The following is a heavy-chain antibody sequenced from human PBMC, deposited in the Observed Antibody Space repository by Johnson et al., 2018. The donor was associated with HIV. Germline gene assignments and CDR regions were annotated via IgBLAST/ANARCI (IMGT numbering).Heavy chain of an antibody. CDR2: ISYDGKNK. J-gene: IGHJ3*01. CDR1: GFTFSSYG. V-gene: IGHV3-30*18. D-gene: IGHD5-18*01. Sequence: QVQLVESGGGVVQPGRSLRLSCAASGFTFSSYGMHWVRQAPGKGLEWVAVISYDGKNKSYADSVKGRFTIPRDKSKNTMYLQMNSLRDEDTAVYHCAKERLLHDAFDFWGQGTMVTVSS. CDR3: AKERLLHDAFDF.